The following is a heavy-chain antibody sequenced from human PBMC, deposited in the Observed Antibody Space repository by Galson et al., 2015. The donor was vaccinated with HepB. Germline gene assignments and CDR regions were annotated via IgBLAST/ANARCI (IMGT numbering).Heavy chain of an antibody. Sequence: SLRLSCAASGFTFSNAWMNWVRQAPGKGLEWVGRIKSKTDGGTTDYAAPVKGRFTISRDDSKNTLYLQMNSLKTEDTAVYYCTTEDASFLWFGELLSPQTADYWGQGTLVTVSS. CDR3: TTEDASFLWFGELLSPQTADY. D-gene: IGHD3-10*01. V-gene: IGHV3-15*07. CDR1: GFTFSNAW. CDR2: IKSKTDGGTT. J-gene: IGHJ4*02.